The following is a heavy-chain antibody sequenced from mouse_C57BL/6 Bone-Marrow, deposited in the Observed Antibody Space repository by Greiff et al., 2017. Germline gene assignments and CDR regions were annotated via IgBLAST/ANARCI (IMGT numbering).Heavy chain of an antibody. D-gene: IGHD2-3*01. CDR3: TGWLLHFDY. CDR1: GFNIKDDY. Sequence: VQLQQSGAELVRPGASVKLSCTASGFNIKDDYMHWVKQRPEQGLEWIGWIDPENGDTEYASKFQGKATITADTSSNTAYLQLSSLTSEDTAVYYCTGWLLHFDYWGQGTTRTVSS. V-gene: IGHV14-4*01. J-gene: IGHJ2*01. CDR2: IDPENGDT.